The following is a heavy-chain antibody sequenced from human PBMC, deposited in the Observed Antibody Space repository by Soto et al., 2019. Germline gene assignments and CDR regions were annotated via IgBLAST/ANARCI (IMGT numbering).Heavy chain of an antibody. CDR3: AKVQEWIQLWSHFDY. V-gene: IGHV3-30*18. CDR2: ISYDGSNK. Sequence: GGSLRLSCAASGFTFSSYGMHWVRQAPGKGLEWVAVISYDGSNKYYADSVKGRFTISRDNSKNTLYLQMNSLRAEDTAVYYCAKVQEWIQLWSHFDYWGQGTLVTVSS. J-gene: IGHJ4*02. D-gene: IGHD5-18*01. CDR1: GFTFSSYG.